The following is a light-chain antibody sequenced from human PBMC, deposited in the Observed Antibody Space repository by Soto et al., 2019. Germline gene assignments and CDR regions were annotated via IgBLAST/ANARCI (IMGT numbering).Light chain of an antibody. CDR2: DAS. V-gene: IGKV3-11*01. CDR1: QSVTNS. J-gene: IGKJ4*01. CDR3: QQHISWPLT. Sequence: EIVLPQSPATLALSPGERATVSCMASQSVTNSLAWYQQKPGQAPRLLVYDASNRATGIPTRFIGSGSGTDFTLTISNLEPEDFAVYYCQQHISWPLTFGGGTKVDIK.